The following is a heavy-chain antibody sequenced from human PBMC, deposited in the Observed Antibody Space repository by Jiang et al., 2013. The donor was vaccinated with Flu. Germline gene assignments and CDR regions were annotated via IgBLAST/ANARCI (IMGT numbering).Heavy chain of an antibody. CDR3: XGSDYGDYIRPTFDY. J-gene: IGHJ4*02. Sequence: SGPGLVKPSQTLSLTCTLSSGSISSGAYYWGWIRQHPGEGLEWIGYIYHSGSTYYNPSLKSRVTISVDMSKNQFSLNLNSVTAADAAVYYCXGSDYGDYIRPTFDYWGQGTLVTVSS. V-gene: IGHV4-31*03. D-gene: IGHD4-17*01. CDR2: IYHSGST. CDR1: SGSISSGAYY.